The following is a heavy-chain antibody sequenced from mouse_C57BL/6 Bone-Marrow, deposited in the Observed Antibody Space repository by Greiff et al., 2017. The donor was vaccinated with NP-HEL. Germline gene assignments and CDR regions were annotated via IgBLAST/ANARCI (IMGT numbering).Heavy chain of an antibody. D-gene: IGHD4-1*01. CDR3: ARGNWDVWYFDV. CDR1: GYTFTGYW. Sequence: VQRVESGAELMKPGASVKLSCKATGYTFTGYWIEWVKQRPGHGLEWIGEILPGSGSTNYNEKFKGKATFTADTSSNTAYMQLSSLTTEDSAIYYCARGNWDVWYFDVWGTGTTVTVSS. CDR2: ILPGSGST. J-gene: IGHJ1*03. V-gene: IGHV1-9*01.